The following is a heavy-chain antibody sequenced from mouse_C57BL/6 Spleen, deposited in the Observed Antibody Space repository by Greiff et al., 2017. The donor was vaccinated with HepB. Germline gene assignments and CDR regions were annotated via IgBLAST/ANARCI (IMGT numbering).Heavy chain of an antibody. CDR2: IYPGSGST. CDR1: GYTFTSYW. Sequence: QVQLQQPGAELVKPGASVKMSCKASGYTFTSYWITWVKQRPGQGLEWIGDIYPGSGSTNYNEKFKSKATLTVDTSSSTAYMQLSSLTSEDSAVYYCARGDRAYSNYEGYAMDYWGQGTSVTVSS. D-gene: IGHD2-5*01. CDR3: ARGDRAYSNYEGYAMDY. V-gene: IGHV1-55*01. J-gene: IGHJ4*01.